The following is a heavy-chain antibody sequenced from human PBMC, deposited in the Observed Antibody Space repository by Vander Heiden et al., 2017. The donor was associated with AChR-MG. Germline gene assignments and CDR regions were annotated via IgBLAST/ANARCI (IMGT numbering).Heavy chain of an antibody. D-gene: IGHD2-15*01. V-gene: IGHV3-48*03. CDR2: ISSSGRTI. CDR1: GFTFSSYE. Sequence: EVQLVESGGGLVQPGGSLRLSCAASGFTFSSYEMNWVRQAPGKGLEWVSYISSSGRTIYDADSVKGRFTISRDNVKNSLYLKMNSLRAEDTAVYYCARGGSYYYYWGQGTLVTVSS. CDR3: ARGGSYYYY. J-gene: IGHJ4*02.